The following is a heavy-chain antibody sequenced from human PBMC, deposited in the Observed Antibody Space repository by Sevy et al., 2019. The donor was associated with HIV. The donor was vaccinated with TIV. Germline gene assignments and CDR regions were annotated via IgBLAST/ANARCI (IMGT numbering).Heavy chain of an antibody. CDR2: INPSGGST. D-gene: IGHD2-21*02. Sequence: ASVKVSCKASGYTFTSYYMHWVRQAPGQGLEWMGIINPSGGSTSYAQKFQGRVTMTRDTSTSTVYMELSSLRSEDTAVYYCARDRTLLAYCGGDCPARGDYYYYGMDVWGQGTTVTVSS. CDR3: ARDRTLLAYCGGDCPARGDYYYYGMDV. V-gene: IGHV1-46*01. CDR1: GYTFTSYY. J-gene: IGHJ6*02.